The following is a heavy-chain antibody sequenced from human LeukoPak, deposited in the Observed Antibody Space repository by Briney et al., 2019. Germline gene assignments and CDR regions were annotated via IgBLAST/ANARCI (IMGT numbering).Heavy chain of an antibody. CDR1: GHIFSTDW. CDR2: IYAGDADT. Sequence: GASLKISCKGSGHIFSTDWIAWVRQLPGKGLEWMGVIYAGDADTRYSPSFQGQVTISADKSLNTAYLQWTNLKASDTAMYYCARFRGELMDGFDFWGQGTLVTVSS. J-gene: IGHJ4*02. CDR3: ARFRGELMDGFDF. V-gene: IGHV5-51*01. D-gene: IGHD1-7*01.